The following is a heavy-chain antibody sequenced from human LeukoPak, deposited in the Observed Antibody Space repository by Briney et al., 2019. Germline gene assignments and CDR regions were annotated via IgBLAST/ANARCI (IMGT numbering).Heavy chain of an antibody. CDR2: IREDGGEK. CDR3: AGGWNYPPY. Sequence: QPGGSLRLSCAVSGFTASGFTFSRNSMSWVRQAPGKGLDWVASIREDGGEKYYVDSVKGRFTISRDNAKNSLYLQMDSLRDEDTAVYFCAGGWNYPPYWGQGTLVTVSS. D-gene: IGHD1-7*01. J-gene: IGHJ4*02. V-gene: IGHV3-7*04. CDR1: GFTFSRNS.